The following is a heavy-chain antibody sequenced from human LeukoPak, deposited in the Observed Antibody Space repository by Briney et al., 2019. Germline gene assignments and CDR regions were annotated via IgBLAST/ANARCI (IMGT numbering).Heavy chain of an antibody. CDR3: AKDLGGGFEYFDY. D-gene: IGHD3-16*01. CDR2: ISYDGSNK. V-gene: IGHV3-30*18. Sequence: PGGSLRLSCAASGFTFSGYGMHWVRQAPGKGLEWVAVISYDGSNKYYADSVKGRFTISRDNSKNTLYLQMNSLRAEDTAVYYCAKDLGGGFEYFDYWGQGTLVTVSS. CDR1: GFTFSGYG. J-gene: IGHJ4*02.